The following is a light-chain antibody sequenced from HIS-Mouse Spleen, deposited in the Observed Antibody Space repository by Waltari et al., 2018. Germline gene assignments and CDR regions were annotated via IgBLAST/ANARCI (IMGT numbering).Light chain of an antibody. CDR2: RNK. Sequence: QSVLTQPPSASGTPGQRVTISCSGSSSNIGRNYVYWYQQLPGTAPKLLIYRNKRRPSAVPDRFSGSKSGTSASLAISGLRSEDEADYYCAAWDDSLSGVVFGGGTKLTVL. J-gene: IGLJ2*01. CDR1: SSNIGRNY. V-gene: IGLV1-47*01. CDR3: AAWDDSLSGVV.